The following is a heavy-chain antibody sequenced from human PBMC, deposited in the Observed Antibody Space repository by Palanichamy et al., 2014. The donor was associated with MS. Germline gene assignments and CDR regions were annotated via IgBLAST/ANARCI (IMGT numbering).Heavy chain of an antibody. Sequence: LVESGGGLVKPGGSLRLSCIASGFSFSDYNMHWVRQTPGKGLEWVSSISARGTYIDYADSLKGRITVSRDNANNSLHLQVDGLRVEDTAVYYCARDRNPGRRAAAHWGQGTLVTVSS. D-gene: IGHD6-25*01. J-gene: IGHJ4*02. CDR2: ISARGTYI. CDR1: GFSFSDYN. CDR3: ARDRNPGRRAAAH. V-gene: IGHV3-21*06.